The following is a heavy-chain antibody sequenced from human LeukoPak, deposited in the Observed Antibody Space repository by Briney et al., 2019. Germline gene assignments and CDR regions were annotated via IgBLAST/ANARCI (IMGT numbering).Heavy chain of an antibody. CDR1: GYSFTSYW. J-gene: IGHJ4*02. CDR2: IYPGDSDT. CDR3: ARCIAVAGTIVDY. D-gene: IGHD6-19*01. Sequence: GESLKISCKGSGYSFTSYWIGWVRQMPGKGLEWMGIIYPGDSDTRYSPSFQGQVTISADKSISTAYLQWSSLKASDTAMYYRARCIAVAGTIVDYWGQGTLVTVSS. V-gene: IGHV5-51*01.